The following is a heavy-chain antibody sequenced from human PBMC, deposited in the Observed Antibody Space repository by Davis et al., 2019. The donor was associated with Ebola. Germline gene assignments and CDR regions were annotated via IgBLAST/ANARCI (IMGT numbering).Heavy chain of an antibody. CDR3: ARDGIKWLVPV. CDR2: ISGSGGSI. D-gene: IGHD6-19*01. CDR1: VITFSSYA. V-gene: IGHV3-23*01. Sequence: PGGSLRLSCTDSVITFSSYAMTWVRQAPGKGLEWVSAISGSGGSIYYADSVKGRFTISRDNAKNSLYLQMNSLRAEDTAVYYCARDGIKWLVPVWGQGTLVTVSS. J-gene: IGHJ4*02.